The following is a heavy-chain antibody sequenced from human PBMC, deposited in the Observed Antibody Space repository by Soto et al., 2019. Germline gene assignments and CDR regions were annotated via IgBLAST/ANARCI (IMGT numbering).Heavy chain of an antibody. J-gene: IGHJ4*02. V-gene: IGHV3-33*01. CDR2: IWFDGSNE. CDR1: GFIFSDYV. Sequence: HVQLVESGGGVVQPGSSLRLSCAASGFIFSDYVLHWVRQAPGKGLEWVAVIWFDGSNEYYADSVKGRFSVSRDKSKNTQYLHMKTLSAEAAAIYYCSRDGYCAHGACGYYHDSWGQGTLVTVSS. D-gene: IGHD2-8*01. CDR3: SRDGYCAHGACGYYHDS.